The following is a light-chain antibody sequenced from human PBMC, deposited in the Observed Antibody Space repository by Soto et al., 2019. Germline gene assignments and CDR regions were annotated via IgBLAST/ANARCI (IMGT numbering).Light chain of an antibody. CDR3: QQRSSWSLLWT. J-gene: IGKJ4*01. Sequence: DIVSTQSPATLSLSPGERATLSCRASQSVSSSLAWYQQKPGQAPRLLMYDASNRATGIPARFSGSGSGTDFTLTISSLEPEDFAVYCCQQRSSWSLLWTFGGGTKVDIK. CDR2: DAS. CDR1: QSVSSS. V-gene: IGKV3-11*01.